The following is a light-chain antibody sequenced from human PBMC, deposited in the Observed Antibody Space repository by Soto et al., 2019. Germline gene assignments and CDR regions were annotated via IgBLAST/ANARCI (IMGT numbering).Light chain of an antibody. J-gene: IGKJ1*01. CDR2: GTS. Sequence: EIVLTQSPGTLSVSPGERATLSCRASQTISSNYLAWYQQKPGQAPSLLIYGTSSRATGIPDRFSGSGSGTDLTLTISILEPEDSAIYYCQQYVSWTFGQGTKVEIK. CDR1: QTISSNY. CDR3: QQYVSWT. V-gene: IGKV3-20*01.